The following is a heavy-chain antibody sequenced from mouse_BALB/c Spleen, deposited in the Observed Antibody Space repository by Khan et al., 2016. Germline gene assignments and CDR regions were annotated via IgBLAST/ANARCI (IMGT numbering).Heavy chain of an antibody. CDR2: INPSTGYT. D-gene: IGHD2-1*01. J-gene: IGHJ2*01. CDR3: ARSKGNYAY. CDR1: GYTFTSYW. V-gene: IGHV1-7*01. Sequence: VQLQESGAELAKPGASVKMSCKASGYTFTSYWMHWVKQRPGQGLEWIGYINPSTGYTEYNQKFKDKATLTADKSSSTAYMQLSSLTSEDSAVYYGARSKGNYAYWGQGTTLTVSS.